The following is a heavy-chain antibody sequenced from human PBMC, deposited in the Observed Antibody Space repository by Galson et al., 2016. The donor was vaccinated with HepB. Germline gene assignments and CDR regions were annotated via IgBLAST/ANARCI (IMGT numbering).Heavy chain of an antibody. Sequence: SLRLSCAASGFNFGAYSMSWVRQAPGKGLEWISYISNTRSVIHYADSVKGRLTISRDNAKNSLYLQMNSLRDEDTAVYYCARHSRPELGIEPPGTRWFDPWGQGTLVIVSS. V-gene: IGHV3-48*02. CDR2: ISNTRSVI. D-gene: IGHD6-13*01. J-gene: IGHJ5*02. CDR3: ARHSRPELGIEPPGTRWFDP. CDR1: GFNFGAYS.